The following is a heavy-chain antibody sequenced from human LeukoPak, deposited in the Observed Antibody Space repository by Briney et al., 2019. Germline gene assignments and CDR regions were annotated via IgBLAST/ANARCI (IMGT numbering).Heavy chain of an antibody. Sequence: ASVKVSCKASGYTFTSYGISWVRQAPGQGLEWMGWISAYNGNTNYAQKRQGRVTMSTDTSTSTAYMELRSLRSDDTAVYYCAREDSYDSWYWFDPWGQGTLVTVSS. V-gene: IGHV1-18*01. D-gene: IGHD6-13*01. CDR3: AREDSYDSWYWFDP. J-gene: IGHJ5*02. CDR2: ISAYNGNT. CDR1: GYTFTSYG.